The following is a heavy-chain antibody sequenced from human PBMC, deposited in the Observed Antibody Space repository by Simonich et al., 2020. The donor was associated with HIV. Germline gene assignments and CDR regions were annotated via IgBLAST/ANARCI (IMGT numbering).Heavy chain of an antibody. CDR3: ARGSPQDPYYYYYYMDV. CDR2: ISAYNGNT. Sequence: QLVQSGPEVKKPGTSVKVSCKASGYIFTSYAISWVRQAPGQGLEWMGWISAYNGNTNDAQKRQGRVTMTKDTSTSTAYMELRSLRSDDTAVYYCARGSPQDPYYYYYYMDVWGKGTTVTVSS. J-gene: IGHJ6*03. CDR1: GYIFTSYA. V-gene: IGHV1-18*01. D-gene: IGHD2-15*01.